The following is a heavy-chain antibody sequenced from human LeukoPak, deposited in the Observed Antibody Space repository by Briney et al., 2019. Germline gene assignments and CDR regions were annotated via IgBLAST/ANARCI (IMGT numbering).Heavy chain of an antibody. J-gene: IGHJ3*02. CDR1: GFTFSGSA. CDR3: TSRRGDVWGDDAFDI. V-gene: IGHV3-73*01. D-gene: IGHD3-16*01. CDR2: IRSKANSYAT. Sequence: GGSLRLSCAASGFTFSGSALHWVRQASGKGLEWVGRIRSKANSYATAYAASVKGRFTISRDDSKNTAYLQMNSLKTEDTAVYYCTSRRGDVWGDDAFDIWGQGTMVTVSS.